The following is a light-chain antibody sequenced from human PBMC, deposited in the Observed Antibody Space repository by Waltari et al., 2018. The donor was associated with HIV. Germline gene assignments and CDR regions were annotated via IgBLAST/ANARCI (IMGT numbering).Light chain of an antibody. CDR3: QQYNNWPRT. V-gene: IGKV3-15*01. J-gene: IGKJ1*01. CDR1: QSISSN. Sequence: EVVMTQSPGTLSVSPGERATLSCRASQSISSNLAWYQQKPGQAPRLLLYEASTGATSVPARFIGSGFGTDFTLIITSLQFEDVAVYYCQQYNNWPRTFGQGTKVEF. CDR2: EAS.